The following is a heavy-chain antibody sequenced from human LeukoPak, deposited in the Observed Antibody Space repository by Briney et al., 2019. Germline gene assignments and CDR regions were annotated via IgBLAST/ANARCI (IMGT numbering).Heavy chain of an antibody. CDR1: GFTFSSYS. CDR2: ISSSSSCI. D-gene: IGHD3-16*01. Sequence: PGGSLRLSCAASGFTFSSYSMNWVRQAPGKGLEWVSSISSSSSCIYYADSVKGRFTISRDNAKNSLYLQMNSLRAEDTAVYYCARDHSLGSHFDYWGQGTLVTVSS. J-gene: IGHJ4*02. CDR3: ARDHSLGSHFDY. V-gene: IGHV3-21*01.